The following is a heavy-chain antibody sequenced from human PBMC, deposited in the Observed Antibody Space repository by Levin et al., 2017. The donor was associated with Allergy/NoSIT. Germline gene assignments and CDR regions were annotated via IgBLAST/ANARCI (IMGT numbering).Heavy chain of an antibody. CDR2: VNSDGTST. CDR3: VGATPSSDY. V-gene: IGHV3-74*01. CDR1: GITLSSHW. J-gene: IGHJ4*02. Sequence: GESLKISCAASGITLSSHWMHWVRQAPGKGLVWVSRVNSDGTSTTYADFVKGRFTISRDIAKNTLYLQMNSLRAEDTAVYYCVGATPSSDYWGQGTLVTVSS. D-gene: IGHD1-26*01.